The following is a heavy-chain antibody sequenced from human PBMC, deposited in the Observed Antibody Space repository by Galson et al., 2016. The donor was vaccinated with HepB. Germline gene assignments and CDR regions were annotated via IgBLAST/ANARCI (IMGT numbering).Heavy chain of an antibody. CDR3: AATYGSGSYYISPPWNPLDY. V-gene: IGHV4-4*02. CDR1: GFTFSSFGL. J-gene: IGHJ4*02. Sequence: SLRLSCAASGFTFSSFGLTWVRQGPGKGLEWIGEIYHSGSTNYNPSLKSRVTISVDTSKNQFTLKMTSMTAADSAVYYCAATYGSGSYYISPPWNPLDYWGQGTLVTVSS. D-gene: IGHD3-10*01. CDR2: IYHSGST.